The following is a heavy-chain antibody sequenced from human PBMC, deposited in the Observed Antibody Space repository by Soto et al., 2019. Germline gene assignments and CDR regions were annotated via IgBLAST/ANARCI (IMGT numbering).Heavy chain of an antibody. CDR2: ISGKNGNT. CDR1: GYSFSDFG. Sequence: QVHLVQSGGELKKPGASLKVSCKASGYSFSDFGITWVRQAPGQGLEWMGWISGKNGNTNYAQKVQGRVTLTADTSTSTAYMEMRALTSDDTGIYYCARSAYYEDTGKFENWGQGTQVTVSS. D-gene: IGHD1-26*01. V-gene: IGHV1-18*04. CDR3: ARSAYYEDTGKFEN. J-gene: IGHJ4*02.